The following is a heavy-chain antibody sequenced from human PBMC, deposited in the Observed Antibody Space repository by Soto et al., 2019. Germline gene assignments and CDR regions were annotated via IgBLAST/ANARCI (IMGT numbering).Heavy chain of an antibody. CDR1: GGSISSSSYY. V-gene: IGHV4-39*01. CDR2: IYYSGST. CDR3: ARPFGDSSSRHYFDY. J-gene: IGHJ4*02. Sequence: QLELQESGPGLVKPSETLSLTCTVSGGSISSSSYYWGWIRQPPGKGLEWIGSIYYSGSTYYNPSLKSRVTISVDTSKNQFSLKLSSVTAADTAVYYCARPFGDSSSRHYFDYSGQGTLVTVSS. D-gene: IGHD6-6*01.